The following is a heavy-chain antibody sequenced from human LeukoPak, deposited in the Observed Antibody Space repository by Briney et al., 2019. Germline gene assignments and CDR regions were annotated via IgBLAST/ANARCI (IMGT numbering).Heavy chain of an antibody. CDR1: GGSFSGYY. CDR2: INHSGST. D-gene: IGHD3-22*01. J-gene: IGHJ5*02. Sequence: SETLSLTCAVYGGSFSGYYWSWIRQPPGKGLEWIGEINHSGSTNYNPSLKSRVTISVDTSKNQFSLKLSSVTAADTAVYYCARVVMDHSNWFDPWGQGTLVTVSS. CDR3: ARVVMDHSNWFDP. V-gene: IGHV4-34*01.